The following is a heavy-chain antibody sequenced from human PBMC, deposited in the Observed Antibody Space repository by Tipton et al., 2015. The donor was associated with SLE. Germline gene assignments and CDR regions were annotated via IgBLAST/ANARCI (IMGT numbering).Heavy chain of an antibody. V-gene: IGHV3-43*01. CDR2: INRRGDTL. CDR3: AEEQKGTRWVTFDV. Sequence: GSLRLSCAASGFNFDGFSMHWVRQPPGKGLEWVSLINRRGDTLFYAESVKGRFTVPRDNSKNSLFLQMDSLRTEDTALYYCAEEQKGTRWVTFDVWGRGTMVTVSS. CDR1: GFNFDGFS. J-gene: IGHJ3*01. D-gene: IGHD1-7*01.